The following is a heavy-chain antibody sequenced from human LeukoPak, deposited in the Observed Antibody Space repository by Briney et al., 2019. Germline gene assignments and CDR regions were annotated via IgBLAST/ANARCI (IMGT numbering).Heavy chain of an antibody. D-gene: IGHD3-10*01. CDR2: ISYDGSDK. Sequence: GGSLRLSCAASGFTFSTYDMHWVRQAPGKGLEWVAIISYDGSDKYYADSVKGRFTISRDNSKNTLYLQMNRLRAEDTAVYYCAKDFGEAAFDIWGQGTMVTVSS. J-gene: IGHJ3*02. CDR1: GFTFSTYD. CDR3: AKDFGEAAFDI. V-gene: IGHV3-30*18.